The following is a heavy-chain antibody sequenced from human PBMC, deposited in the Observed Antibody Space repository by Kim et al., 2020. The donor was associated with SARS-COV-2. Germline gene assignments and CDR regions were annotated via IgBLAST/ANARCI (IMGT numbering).Heavy chain of an antibody. CDR1: GFTFRSYG. J-gene: IGHJ6*02. CDR2: TSYDGSNE. Sequence: GGSLRLSCAASGFTFRSYGMHWVRQAPGKGLEGVALTSYDGSNEDYADSVKGRLTITTDNFTNRLYLQMNSLRVEETALYYCAREGGTSGLDVWVDGT. D-gene: IGHD1-26*01. CDR3: AREGGTSGLDV. V-gene: IGHV3-30*03.